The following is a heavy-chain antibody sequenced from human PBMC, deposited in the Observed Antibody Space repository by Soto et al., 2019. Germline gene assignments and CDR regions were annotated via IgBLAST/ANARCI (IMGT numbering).Heavy chain of an antibody. J-gene: IGHJ6*03. CDR3: ARRSVVVVPAAGDDYYYYYMDV. CDR2: IYYSGST. D-gene: IGHD2-2*01. Sequence: QVQLQESGPGLVKPSETLSLTCTVSGGSISSYYWSWIRQPPGKGLEWIGYIYYSGSTNYNPSLKSRATITVDTYKTQYFLKLSSVTAADTAVYYCARRSVVVVPAAGDDYYYYYMDVWGKGTTVTVSS. CDR1: GGSISSYY. V-gene: IGHV4-59*08.